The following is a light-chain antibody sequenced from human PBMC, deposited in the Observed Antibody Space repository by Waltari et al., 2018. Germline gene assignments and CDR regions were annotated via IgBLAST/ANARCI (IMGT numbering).Light chain of an antibody. CDR1: TSAGAAYNY. CDR2: DVS. J-gene: IGLJ2*01. V-gene: IGLV2-14*03. Sequence: QSALTQPASASGSPGPPITISCTGTTSAGAAYNYVSWYQQHPGKAPKLIIFDVSNRPSGVPNRFSGSKSGNTASLTISGLQSEDEADYYCSAYNSSSTRELFGGGTSLTVL. CDR3: SAYNSSSTREL.